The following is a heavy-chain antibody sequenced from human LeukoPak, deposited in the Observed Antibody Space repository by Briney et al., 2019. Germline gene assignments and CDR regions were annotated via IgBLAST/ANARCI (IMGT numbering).Heavy chain of an antibody. CDR3: AHYGDYEGDAFDI. CDR2: IYYSGST. Sequence: SQTLSLTCTVSGGSISSGGYSWSWIRQHPGKGLEWIGYIYYSGSTYYNPSLKSRVTISVDTSKNQFSLKLSSVTAADTAVYYCAHYGDYEGDAFDIWGQGTMVTVSS. CDR1: GGSISSGGYS. V-gene: IGHV4-31*03. J-gene: IGHJ3*02. D-gene: IGHD4-17*01.